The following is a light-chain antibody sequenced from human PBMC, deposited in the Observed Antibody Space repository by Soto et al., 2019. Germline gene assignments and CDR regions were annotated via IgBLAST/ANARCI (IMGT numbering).Light chain of an antibody. CDR1: SSDIGGHNY. CDR3: SSYAGSNNWV. J-gene: IGLJ3*02. Sequence: QSALTQPPSASGTPGQSVTISCTGTSSDIGGHNYVSWYQQHPGKAPKVMIYEVTKRPSGVPDRFSGSKSGNTASLTVSGLQAEDEADYYCSSYAGSNNWVFGGGTKVTVL. CDR2: EVT. V-gene: IGLV2-8*01.